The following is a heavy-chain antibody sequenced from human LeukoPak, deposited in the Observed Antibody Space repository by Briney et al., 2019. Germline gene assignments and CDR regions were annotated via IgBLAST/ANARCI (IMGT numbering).Heavy chain of an antibody. Sequence: SETLSLTCTVSGGSISSYYWSWVRQPPGKGLEWIGYIYYSGNTNYNPSLKSRLTMSADRSRNQFSLNLNSVTTADTAVYYCARINWSYFDYWGQGILVTVAS. V-gene: IGHV4-59*08. D-gene: IGHD3-3*01. CDR3: ARINWSYFDY. J-gene: IGHJ4*02. CDR2: IYYSGNT. CDR1: GGSISSYY.